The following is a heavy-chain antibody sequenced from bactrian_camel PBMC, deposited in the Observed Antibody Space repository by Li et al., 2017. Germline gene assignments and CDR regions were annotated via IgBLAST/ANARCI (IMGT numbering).Heavy chain of an antibody. CDR1: GFRRNA. J-gene: IGHJ4*01. CDR3: TKDYPGPGIDFDG. V-gene: IGHV3S14*01. CDR2: VTSDGSHA. Sequence: HVQLVESGGGLVQPGGSLRLSCATSGFRRNAMSWVRQAPGKGLEWVSTVTSDGSHAYYANSVRGRFAMSRDNAKNTMYPQMNSLKPEDTAVYYCTKDYPGPGIDFDGWGQGTQVTVS. D-gene: IGHD4*01.